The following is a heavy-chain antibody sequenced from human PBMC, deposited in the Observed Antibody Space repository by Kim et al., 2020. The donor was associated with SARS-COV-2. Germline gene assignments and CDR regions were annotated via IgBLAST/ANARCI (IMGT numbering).Heavy chain of an antibody. D-gene: IGHD3-10*01. J-gene: IGHJ5*02. V-gene: IGHV1-2*04. CDR1: GYTFTGYY. CDR3: ARAAHMGRPPLNWFDP. CDR2: INPNSGGT. Sequence: ASVKVSCKASGYTFTGYYMHWVRLAPGQGLEWMGWINPNSGGTNYAQKFQGWVTMTRDTSISTAYMELSRLRSDDTAVYYCARAAHMGRPPLNWFDPWGQGTLVTVSS.